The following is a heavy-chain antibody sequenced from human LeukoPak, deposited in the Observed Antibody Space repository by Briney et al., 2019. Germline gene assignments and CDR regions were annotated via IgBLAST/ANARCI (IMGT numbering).Heavy chain of an antibody. CDR3: ATYCSSTSCRMKYFQH. CDR2: IRGGGGSA. CDR1: GFTFSAYA. J-gene: IGHJ1*01. D-gene: IGHD2-2*01. Sequence: GGSLRLSCTASGFTFSAYAMMWVRQAPGKGPEWVSAIRGGGGSAFYADSVKGRFTISRDNSKYTLFLQMNSLRAEDTAVYYCATYCSSTSCRMKYFQHWGQGTLVTVSS. V-gene: IGHV3-23*01.